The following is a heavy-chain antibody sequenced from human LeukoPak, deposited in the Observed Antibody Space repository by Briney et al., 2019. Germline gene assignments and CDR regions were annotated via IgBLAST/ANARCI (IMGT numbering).Heavy chain of an antibody. D-gene: IGHD1-26*01. V-gene: IGHV1-8*02. Sequence: ASVKVSCKASGGTFSSYAISWVRQATGQGLEWMGWMNPNSGNTGYAQKFQGRVTMTRNTSISTAYMELSSLRSEDTAVYYCARGLVGASVEFDYWGQGTLVTVSS. CDR3: ARGLVGASVEFDY. CDR1: GGTFSSYA. CDR2: MNPNSGNT. J-gene: IGHJ4*02.